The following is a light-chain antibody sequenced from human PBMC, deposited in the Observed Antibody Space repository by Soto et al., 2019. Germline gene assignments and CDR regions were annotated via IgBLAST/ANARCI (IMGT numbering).Light chain of an antibody. J-gene: IGLJ1*01. CDR2: EVS. Sequence: QSVLTQPPSASGSPGQSVTISCTGTSSDVGGYNYVSWYQQHPGKAPKLMIYEVSKRPSGVPDRFSGSKSGNTASLTVSGLQAEDEADYYCSSYAGSNILFGTGNKVTVL. V-gene: IGLV2-8*01. CDR3: SSYAGSNIL. CDR1: SSDVGGYNY.